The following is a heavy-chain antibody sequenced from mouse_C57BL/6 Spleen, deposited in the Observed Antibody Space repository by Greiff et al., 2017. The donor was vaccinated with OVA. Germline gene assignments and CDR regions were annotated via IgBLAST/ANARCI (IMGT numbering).Heavy chain of an antibody. CDR1: GYAFSSSW. J-gene: IGHJ2*01. D-gene: IGHD1-1*01. Sequence: QVQLKQSGPELVKPGASVKISCKASGYAFSSSWMNWVKQRPGKGLEWIGRIYPGDGDTNYNGKFKGKATLTADKSSSTAYMQLSSLTSEDSAVYFGARAYYYGSSYEDYFDYWGQGTTLTVSS. CDR3: ARAYYYGSSYEDYFDY. CDR2: IYPGDGDT. V-gene: IGHV1-82*01.